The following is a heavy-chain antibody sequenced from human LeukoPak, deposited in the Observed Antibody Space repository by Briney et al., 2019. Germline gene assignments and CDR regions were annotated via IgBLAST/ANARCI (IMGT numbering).Heavy chain of an antibody. CDR1: GFSFSNSW. J-gene: IGHJ6*03. CDR2: IGGDGTRK. CDR3: AKEVTTDTYYYYYYYMDV. D-gene: IGHD4-11*01. V-gene: IGHV3-7*01. Sequence: PGGSLRLSCEASGFSFSNSWMTWVRQAPGKGLEWLANIGGDGTRKFYEDSVKGRFTISRDNAESSLYLQMNSLRAEDTAVYYCAKEVTTDTYYYYYYYMDVWGKGTTVTVSS.